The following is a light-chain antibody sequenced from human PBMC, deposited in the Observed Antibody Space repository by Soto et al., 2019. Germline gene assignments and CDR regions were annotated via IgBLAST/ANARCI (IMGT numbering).Light chain of an antibody. J-gene: IGKJ5*01. V-gene: IGKV1-39*01. CDR2: VAS. CDR3: QQSYNAPIT. Sequence: DIQMTQSPSSLSASVGDRVTITCRASQNIINYLNWYQQKPGKAPQLLIYVASRLESGVPSRFSGSGSGTDFTLTIISLQPEDFPTYYCQQSYNAPITFGQGTRLDI. CDR1: QNIINY.